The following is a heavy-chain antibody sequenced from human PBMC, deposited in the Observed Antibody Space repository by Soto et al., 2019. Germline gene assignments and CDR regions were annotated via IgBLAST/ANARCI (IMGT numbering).Heavy chain of an antibody. Sequence: SETLSLTCTVSGGSLSSGGYYWSWIRQRPGKDLDYIGYIYHSGSTYYQPSLKSRVTISVDTSKNQFSLELTSVTAADTAVYYCASFNYYGSGSSDAFDIWGQGTMVTVSS. J-gene: IGHJ3*02. CDR2: IYHSGST. CDR3: ASFNYYGSGSSDAFDI. CDR1: GGSLSSGGYY. V-gene: IGHV4-31*03. D-gene: IGHD3-10*01.